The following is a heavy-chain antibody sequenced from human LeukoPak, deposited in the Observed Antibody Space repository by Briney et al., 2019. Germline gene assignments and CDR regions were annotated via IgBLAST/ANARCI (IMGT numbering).Heavy chain of an antibody. CDR3: ARTGLGLYSFDY. D-gene: IGHD3/OR15-3a*01. Sequence: LTCTVSGYSISSGYYMSWIRQAPGKGLEWVSYISNSGSTKYYADSVKGRFTISRDNAKNSLYLQMNSLRAEDTAVYYCARTGLGLYSFDYWGQGIQVTISS. J-gene: IGHJ4*02. CDR2: ISNSGSTK. CDR1: GYSISSGYY. V-gene: IGHV3-11*04.